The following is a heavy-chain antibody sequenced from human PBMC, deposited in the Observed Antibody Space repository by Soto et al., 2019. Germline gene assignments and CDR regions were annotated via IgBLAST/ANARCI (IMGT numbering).Heavy chain of an antibody. D-gene: IGHD3-10*01. V-gene: IGHV3-23*01. J-gene: IGHJ4*02. CDR1: GFTFGHSA. Sequence: GGSLRLSCAASGFTFGHSAMSWVRQAPGKGLEWVAAISGTGGAAYYADSVKGRFTISRDNSRNTLFLQMNSLRVDDTAIYHCAKPEEVVRGFDFWGRGTLVTVSS. CDR3: AKPEEVVRGFDF. CDR2: ISGTGGAA.